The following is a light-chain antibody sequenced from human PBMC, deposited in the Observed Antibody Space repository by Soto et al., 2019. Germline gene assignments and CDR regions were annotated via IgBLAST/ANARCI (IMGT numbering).Light chain of an antibody. CDR2: CAS. Sequence: EIVLTQSPGTLSLSPGERATLSCRASQSGSSNYLAWYQQKPGQAPMPLIYCASSRATGIPDRFSGSGAGTDFTLPISRLESEDFTVYYCQQYGISPWTFGQGTKEEIK. J-gene: IGKJ1*01. V-gene: IGKV3-20*01. CDR1: QSGSSNY. CDR3: QQYGISPWT.